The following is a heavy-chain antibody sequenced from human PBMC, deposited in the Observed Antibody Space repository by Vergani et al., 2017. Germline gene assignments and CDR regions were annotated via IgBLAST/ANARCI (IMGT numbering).Heavy chain of an antibody. CDR3: AGGRIAAAGTLYYYYCMDV. J-gene: IGHJ6*02. CDR1: GYTFTSYA. D-gene: IGHD6-13*01. CDR2: INAGNGNT. Sequence: QVQLVQSGAEVKKPGASVKVSCKASGYTFTSYAMHWVRQAPGQSLEWMGWINAGNGNTNYAQKLQGRVTMTTDTSTSTAYMELRSLRSDDTAVDYCAGGRIAAAGTLYYYYCMDVWGQGTTVTVSS. V-gene: IGHV1-3*01.